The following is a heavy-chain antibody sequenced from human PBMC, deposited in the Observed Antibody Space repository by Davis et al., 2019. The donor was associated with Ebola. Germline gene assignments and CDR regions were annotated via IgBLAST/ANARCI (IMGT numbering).Heavy chain of an antibody. J-gene: IGHJ6*02. V-gene: IGHV3-23*01. CDR3: AKGGRSIAVAGTRGNYYGMDV. Sequence: GESLKISCAASGFTFSSYAMSWVRQAPGKGLEWVSAISGSGGSTYYADSVKGRFTISRDNSKNTLYRQMNSLRAEDTAVYYCAKGGRSIAVAGTRGNYYGMDVWGQGTTVTVSS. D-gene: IGHD6-19*01. CDR2: ISGSGGST. CDR1: GFTFSSYA.